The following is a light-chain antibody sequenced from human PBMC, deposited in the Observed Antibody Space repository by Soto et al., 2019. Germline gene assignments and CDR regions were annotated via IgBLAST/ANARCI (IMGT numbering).Light chain of an antibody. Sequence: DIQMTQSPSSLSASVGDRVTITCRASQGISIYLAWFRQKPAKVPKLLRYAASNLQAGFLSRFSGSGSGTDLTLTISNLQAQDVATYSCQKYNSSPLTVGGGTKVEIK. CDR1: QGISIY. CDR2: AAS. V-gene: IGKV1-27*01. CDR3: QKYNSSPLT. J-gene: IGKJ4*01.